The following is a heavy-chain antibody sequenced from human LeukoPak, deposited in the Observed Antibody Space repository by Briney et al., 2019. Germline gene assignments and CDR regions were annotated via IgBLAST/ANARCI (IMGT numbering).Heavy chain of an antibody. J-gene: IGHJ6*02. CDR2: INWNGGST. Sequence: GGSLRLSCAASGFAVSNNYMNWVCQAPGKGLEWVSGINWNGGSTGYADSVKGRFTISRDSATSTLYLQMNSLRAEDTAFYYCARAGYTSGWHSNFYYGVDVWGQGTTVTVSS. CDR1: GFAVSNNY. D-gene: IGHD6-19*01. V-gene: IGHV3-20*04. CDR3: ARAGYTSGWHSNFYYGVDV.